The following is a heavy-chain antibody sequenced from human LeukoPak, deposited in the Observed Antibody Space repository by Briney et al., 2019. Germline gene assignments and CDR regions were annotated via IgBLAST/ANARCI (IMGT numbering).Heavy chain of an antibody. Sequence: ASETLSLTCTVSGGSISSSSYYWGWIRQPPGKGLEWIGSTYYSGSTYYNPSLKSRVTISVDTSKNQFSLKLSSVTAADTAVYYCARGAVAYCGGDCYWYWFDPWGQGTLVTVSS. CDR2: TYYSGST. CDR3: ARGAVAYCGGDCYWYWFDP. J-gene: IGHJ5*02. CDR1: GGSISSSSYY. D-gene: IGHD2-21*01. V-gene: IGHV4-39*07.